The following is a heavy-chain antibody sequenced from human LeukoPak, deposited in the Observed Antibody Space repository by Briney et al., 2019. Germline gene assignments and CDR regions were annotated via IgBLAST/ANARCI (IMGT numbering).Heavy chain of an antibody. CDR2: ISGSGGST. CDR3: ARDPGDYVGNDAFDI. J-gene: IGHJ3*02. V-gene: IGHV3-23*01. D-gene: IGHD4-17*01. Sequence: GSLRLSCAASGFTFSSYAMSWVRQAPGKGLEWVSGISGSGGSTYYADSVKGRFTVSRDNSKNTVYLQMNSLRAEDTAVYYCARDPGDYVGNDAFDIWGQGTMVTVSS. CDR1: GFTFSSYA.